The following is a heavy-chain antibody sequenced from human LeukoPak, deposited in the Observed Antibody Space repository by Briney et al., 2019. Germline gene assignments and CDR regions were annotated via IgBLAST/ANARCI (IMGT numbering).Heavy chain of an antibody. V-gene: IGHV3-21*01. J-gene: IGHJ4*02. D-gene: IGHD6-19*01. CDR3: ARDRSSSGYFDY. CDR1: GFTFSSYS. Sequence: GGSLRLSCAASGFTFSSYSMNWVRQAPGKGLEWVSSISSSSSYIYYADSVKGRFTISRDNAKNSLYLQMNSLRAEDTAVYYCARDRSSSGYFDYWGQGTLATVSS. CDR2: ISSSSSYI.